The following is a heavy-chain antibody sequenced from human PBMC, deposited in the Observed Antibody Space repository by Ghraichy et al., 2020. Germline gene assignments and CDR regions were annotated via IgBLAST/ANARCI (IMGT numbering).Heavy chain of an antibody. D-gene: IGHD3-10*01. J-gene: IGHJ4*02. Sequence: ASVKVSCKASGYTFSSYGISWVRQAPGQGLEWMGWISLYNGNTNYAQKLQGRVTVTTDTSTSTAYMELRSLRSDDTAVYYCARVRRRITLFQGVWAAGDYWGQGTLVTVSS. V-gene: IGHV1-18*01. CDR2: ISLYNGNT. CDR1: GYTFSSYG. CDR3: ARVRRRITLFQGVWAAGDY.